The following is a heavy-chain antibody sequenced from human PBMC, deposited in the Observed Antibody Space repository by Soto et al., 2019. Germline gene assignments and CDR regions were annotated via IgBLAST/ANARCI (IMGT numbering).Heavy chain of an antibody. J-gene: IGHJ4*02. CDR2: IYYSGST. D-gene: IGHD3-22*01. Sequence: PSETLSLTCTVSGGSISSGDYYWSWIRQPPGKGLEWIGYIYYSGSTYYNPSLKSRVTMSVDTSKNQFSLKLSSVTAADTAVYFCARGGTYDYHSSGYPSLEYWGQGALVTVSS. CDR1: GGSISSGDYY. CDR3: ARGGTYDYHSSGYPSLEY. V-gene: IGHV4-30-4*01.